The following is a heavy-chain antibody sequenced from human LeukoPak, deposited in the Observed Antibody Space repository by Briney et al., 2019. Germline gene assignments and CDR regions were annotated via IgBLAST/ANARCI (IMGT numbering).Heavy chain of an antibody. CDR2: IYYSGGT. J-gene: IGHJ1*01. V-gene: IGHV4-39*01. D-gene: IGHD5-18*01. Sequence: SETLSLTCTVSGGSISSSSYYWGWIRQPPGKGLEWIGTIYYSGGTYYNPSLKSRVTISVDTSKKQFSLKLSSVTAADTAVYYCASMGVDTTMVTPEYFQNWGQGTLVTVSS. CDR3: ASMGVDTTMVTPEYFQN. CDR1: GGSISSSSYY.